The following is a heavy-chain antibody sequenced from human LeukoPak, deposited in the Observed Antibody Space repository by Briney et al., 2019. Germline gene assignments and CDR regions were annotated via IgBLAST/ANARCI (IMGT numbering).Heavy chain of an antibody. V-gene: IGHV4-38-2*02. J-gene: IGHJ2*01. Sequence: SEALSLTCTVSGYSISSGYYWGWIRQPPGKGLEWIGSIYHSGSTNYNPSLKSRVTISVDKSKNQFSLKLSSVTAADTAVYYCAREDYDDSGAWYFDLWGRGTLVTVSS. CDR2: IYHSGST. D-gene: IGHD3-3*01. CDR1: GYSISSGYY. CDR3: AREDYDDSGAWYFDL.